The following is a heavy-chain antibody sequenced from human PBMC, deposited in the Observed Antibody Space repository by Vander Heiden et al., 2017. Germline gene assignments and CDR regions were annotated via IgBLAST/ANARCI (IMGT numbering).Heavy chain of an antibody. CDR2: IGFDGSYM. D-gene: IGHD3-22*01. V-gene: IGHV3-30*02. Sequence: QVQLVESGGGVVQPGGSRTLSCAASGFTFRSYGMHWVRQGPGKGLEWVAFIGFDGSYMYYADSVKGRFTISRDNSDNTLYLRMSNLRPEDTAVYFCAKDQGHSRIPDDWGQGTLVTVSS. CDR1: GFTFRSYG. J-gene: IGHJ4*02. CDR3: AKDQGHSRIPDD.